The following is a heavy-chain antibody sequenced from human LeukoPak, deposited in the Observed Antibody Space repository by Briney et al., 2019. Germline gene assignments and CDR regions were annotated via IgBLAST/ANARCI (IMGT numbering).Heavy chain of an antibody. Sequence: PSETLSLTCTVSGVSISSFHWSWIRQAPGKGLEWIGLIYYSGNTNYNPSLKSRVTISVDTSKNQLSLRLTSVTAADTALYYCARAGYCSGGSCYSFSYFDSWGQGTLVTVSS. D-gene: IGHD2-15*01. J-gene: IGHJ4*02. CDR2: IYYSGNT. CDR1: GVSISSFH. CDR3: ARAGYCSGGSCYSFSYFDS. V-gene: IGHV4-59*01.